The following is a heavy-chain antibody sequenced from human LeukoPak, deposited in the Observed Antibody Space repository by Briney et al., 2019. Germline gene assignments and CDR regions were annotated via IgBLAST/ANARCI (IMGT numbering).Heavy chain of an antibody. CDR1: GFTFSSYG. V-gene: IGHV3-30*18. J-gene: IGHJ6*02. D-gene: IGHD3-22*01. Sequence: PGRSLRLSCAASGFTFSSYGMHWVRQAPGKGLEWVAVISYDGSNKYYADSVKGRFTISRDNSKNTLYLQMNSLRAEDTAVYYCAKDYYDSSGYYYGMDVWGQGITVTVSS. CDR3: AKDYYDSSGYYYGMDV. CDR2: ISYDGSNK.